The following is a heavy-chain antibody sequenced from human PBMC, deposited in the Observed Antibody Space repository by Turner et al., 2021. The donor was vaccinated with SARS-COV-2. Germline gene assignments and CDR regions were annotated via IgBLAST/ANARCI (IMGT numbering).Heavy chain of an antibody. D-gene: IGHD1-1*01. CDR1: GGSISSDY. CDR3: ARDRVQLGPVGMDV. CDR2: IYTSGGT. Sequence: QVQLQESGPGLVKPSETLSLTCTVSGGSISSDYWSWTRQPAGKGLEWFGRIYTSGGTNYNPPLKSRGTMSVDTSKNQFFLKLSSVAAAETAVYYCARDRVQLGPVGMDVWGQGTTVTVSS. J-gene: IGHJ6*02. V-gene: IGHV4-4*07.